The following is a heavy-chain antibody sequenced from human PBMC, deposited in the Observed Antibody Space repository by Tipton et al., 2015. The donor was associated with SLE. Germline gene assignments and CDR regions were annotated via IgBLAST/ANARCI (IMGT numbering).Heavy chain of an antibody. V-gene: IGHV1-69*05. CDR2: IIPISGTP. J-gene: IGHJ6*02. Sequence: QLVQSGAEVKKPGSSVKVSCKASGGTFSSYAISWVRQAPGQGPEWMGGIIPISGTPKYAQKFQGRVTISTDESTSTAYMELSSLRAEDTAVYYCARESAKDLYFSYDMDVWGQGTTVTVSS. CDR1: GGTFSSYA. D-gene: IGHD3-9*01. CDR3: ARESAKDLYFSYDMDV.